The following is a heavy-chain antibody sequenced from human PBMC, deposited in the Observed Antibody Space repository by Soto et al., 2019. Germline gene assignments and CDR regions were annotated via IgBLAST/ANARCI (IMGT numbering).Heavy chain of an antibody. CDR3: AKSGIAVAVIPYY. Sequence: PGGSLRLCCAASGFTFSSYGMHWVRQAPGKGLEWVAVISYDGSNKYYADSVKGRFTISRDNSKNTLYLQMNSLRAEDTAVYYCAKSGIAVAVIPYYWGQGTLVTVYS. D-gene: IGHD6-19*01. CDR1: GFTFSSYG. J-gene: IGHJ4*02. V-gene: IGHV3-30*18. CDR2: ISYDGSNK.